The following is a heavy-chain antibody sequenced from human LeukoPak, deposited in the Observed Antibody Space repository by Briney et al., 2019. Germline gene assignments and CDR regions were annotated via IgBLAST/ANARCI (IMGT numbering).Heavy chain of an antibody. CDR1: GFTFSSDG. Sequence: GGSLRLSCAASGFTFSSDGMRWVRQAPGKGLEWVAVISYDGSNKYYADSVKGRFTISRDNSKNTLYLQMNSLRAEDTAVYYCAIGNEYYFDYWGQGTLVTVSS. D-gene: IGHD3-10*01. J-gene: IGHJ4*02. V-gene: IGHV3-30*03. CDR3: AIGNEYYFDY. CDR2: ISYDGSNK.